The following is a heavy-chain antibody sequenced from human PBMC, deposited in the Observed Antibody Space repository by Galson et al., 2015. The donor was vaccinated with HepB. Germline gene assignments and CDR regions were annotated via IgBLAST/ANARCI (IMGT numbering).Heavy chain of an antibody. CDR2: IVVGSGNT. CDR3: AAEGGHCSGGSCNYYYYYGMDV. J-gene: IGHJ6*02. CDR1: GFTFTSSA. Sequence: QSGAEVKKPGASVKVSCKASGFTFTSSAMQWVRQARGQRLEWIGWIVVGSGNTNYAQKFQERVTITRDMSTSTAYMELSSLRSEDTAVYYCAAEGGHCSGGSCNYYYYYGMDVWGQGTTVTVSS. D-gene: IGHD2-15*01. V-gene: IGHV1-58*02.